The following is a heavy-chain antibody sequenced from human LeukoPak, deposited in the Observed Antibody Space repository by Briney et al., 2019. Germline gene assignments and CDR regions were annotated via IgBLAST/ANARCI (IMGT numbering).Heavy chain of an antibody. CDR2: ISRSSDIV. CDR3: ARDRGDRGTYYYGMDV. Sequence: GGSLRLSCAASGFTFNGYAMSWVRQAPGEGLEWVSYISRSSDIVYYADSVKGRFTISRDNAKNSLYLQMHSLTAEDTAVYYCARDRGDRGTYYYGMDVWGQGTTVTVSS. CDR1: GFTFNGYA. D-gene: IGHD3-10*01. J-gene: IGHJ6*02. V-gene: IGHV3-48*04.